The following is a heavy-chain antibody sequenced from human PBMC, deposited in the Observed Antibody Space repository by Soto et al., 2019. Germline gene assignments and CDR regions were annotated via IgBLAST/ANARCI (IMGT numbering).Heavy chain of an antibody. CDR2: ISNDGSS. Sequence: EVQLVESGGGLVQPGGSLRLSCVASGFTFSSYWMHWVRQAPGKGLVWVSSISNDGSSIYADPVKGRFTISRDNAKNTLYLQMNSRRAADTAVYYCARLPNKIHQNWGQGTLVIVSP. CDR1: GFTFSSYW. V-gene: IGHV3-74*01. J-gene: IGHJ1*01. CDR3: ARLPNKIHQN.